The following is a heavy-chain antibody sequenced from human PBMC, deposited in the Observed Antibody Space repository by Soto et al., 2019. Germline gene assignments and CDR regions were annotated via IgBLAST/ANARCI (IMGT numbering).Heavy chain of an antibody. J-gene: IGHJ6*03. CDR1: GFTFDDYA. V-gene: IGHV3-9*01. Sequence: EVQLVESGGGLVQPGRSLRLSCAASGFTFDDYAMHWVRQAPGKGLEWVSGISWNSGSIGYADSVKGRFTISRDNAKNSLYLQMNSLRAEDTALYYCAKGGSGSYYAADYYYYMDVWGKGTMVTVSS. D-gene: IGHD3-10*01. CDR3: AKGGSGSYYAADYYYYMDV. CDR2: ISWNSGSI.